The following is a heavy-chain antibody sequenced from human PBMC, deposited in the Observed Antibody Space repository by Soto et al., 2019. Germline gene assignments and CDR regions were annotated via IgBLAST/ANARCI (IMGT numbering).Heavy chain of an antibody. D-gene: IGHD1-7*01. J-gene: IGHJ4*02. CDR1: GVTCGTSA. CDR3: AKVFSPELGNYCAH. V-gene: IGHV3-23*01. Sequence: GGYLKICCAASGVTCGTSAMNWVRQSPGKGLEWVSAISNSFSDGNTHYADSVKGRFTISRDNDKNTVFLEMNSLRAEDTAVYYCAKVFSPELGNYCAHWGQG. CDR2: ISNSFSDGNT.